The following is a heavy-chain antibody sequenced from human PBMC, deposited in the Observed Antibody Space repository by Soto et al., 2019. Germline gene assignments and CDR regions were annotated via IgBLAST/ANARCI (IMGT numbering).Heavy chain of an antibody. Sequence: EVQLVESGGGLVQPGGSLRLSCVGSGFRISNYFMSWVRQAPGKGLEWVANIKEDGSEKYYGESVKGRFTISRDNAKNSLYLQVNSLRDEDTAVYYCSRPRFRGMDVWGQGTTVTVSS. CDR2: IKEDGSEK. J-gene: IGHJ6*02. CDR1: GFRISNYF. D-gene: IGHD3-10*01. CDR3: SRPRFRGMDV. V-gene: IGHV3-7*03.